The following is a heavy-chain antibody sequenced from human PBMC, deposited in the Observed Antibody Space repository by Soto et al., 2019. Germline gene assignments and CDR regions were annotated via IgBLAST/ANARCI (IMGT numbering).Heavy chain of an antibody. CDR3: ARAGAITIFGVVTEPATFDY. CDR2: IIPIFGTA. J-gene: IGHJ4*02. CDR1: GGTFSSYA. D-gene: IGHD3-3*01. Sequence: SVKVSCKASGGTFSSYAISWVRQAPGQGLEWMGGIIPIFGTANYAQKFQGRVTITADESTSTAYMELSSLRSEDTAVYYCARAGAITIFGVVTEPATFDYWGQGTLVTVSS. V-gene: IGHV1-69*13.